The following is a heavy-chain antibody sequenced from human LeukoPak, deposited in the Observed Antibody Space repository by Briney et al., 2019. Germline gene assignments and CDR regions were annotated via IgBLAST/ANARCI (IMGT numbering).Heavy chain of an antibody. J-gene: IGHJ4*02. Sequence: ARSLTLSCAASTFTFSSFGMQWVRPAQGKGLEWVAVIWYDGSNKYYADSVKGRFTISRDNAKNSLYLQMNNLRAEDTALYYCAKEGYGSGSLGYWGQGTLVTVSS. CDR2: IWYDGSNK. D-gene: IGHD3-10*01. CDR1: TFTFSSFG. CDR3: AKEGYGSGSLGY. V-gene: IGHV3-33*03.